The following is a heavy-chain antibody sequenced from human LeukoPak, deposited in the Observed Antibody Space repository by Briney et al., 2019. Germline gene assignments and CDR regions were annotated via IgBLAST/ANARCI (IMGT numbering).Heavy chain of an antibody. CDR1: GGSISSSNW. V-gene: IGHV4-4*02. D-gene: IGHD3-22*01. Sequence: SGTLSLTCAVSGGSISSSNWWSWVRQPPGKGLEWIGEIYHSGSTNYNPSLKSRVTISVDKSKNQFSLKLSSVTAADTAVYYCARSVYYYDSSGYYVVGLAFDYWGQGTLVTVSS. CDR2: IYHSGST. CDR3: ARSVYYYDSSGYYVVGLAFDY. J-gene: IGHJ4*02.